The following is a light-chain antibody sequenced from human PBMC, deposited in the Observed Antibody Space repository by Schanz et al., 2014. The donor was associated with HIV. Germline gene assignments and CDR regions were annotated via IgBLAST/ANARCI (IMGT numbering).Light chain of an antibody. CDR3: CSYAGSSTFDV. CDR1: SSDVGDYNY. V-gene: IGLV2-23*02. CDR2: DVS. J-gene: IGLJ1*01. Sequence: QSALTQPPSASGSPGQSVTISCTGTSSDVGDYNYVSWYQQHPGKAPKLMIYDVSVRPSGVSHRFSGSKSGNTASLTISGLQAEDEADYYCCSYAGSSTFDVFGTGTKLTVL.